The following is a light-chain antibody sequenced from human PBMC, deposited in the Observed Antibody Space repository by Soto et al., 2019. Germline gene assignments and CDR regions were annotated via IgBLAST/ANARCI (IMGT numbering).Light chain of an antibody. CDR2: GAS. CDR1: QSVSSSY. CDR3: QQYGSCPRR. Sequence: EIVLTQSPGTLSLSPGERATLSCRASQSVSSSYLAWYQQKPGQAPRLLIYGASSRVTGIPDRFSGSGSGRDFTLTISRLEPEDFAVYYRQQYGSCPRRFGQGAKEDIK. J-gene: IGKJ1*01. V-gene: IGKV3-20*01.